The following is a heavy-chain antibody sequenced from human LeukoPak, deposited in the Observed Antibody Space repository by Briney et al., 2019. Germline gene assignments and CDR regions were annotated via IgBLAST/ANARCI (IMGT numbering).Heavy chain of an antibody. CDR1: GYTFTDYY. CDR2: INPNSGGT. D-gene: IGHD2-2*01. CDR3: AREVEHCSSTSCYYFDY. V-gene: IGHV1-2*02. J-gene: IGHJ4*02. Sequence: AASVKVSCKASGYTFTDYYMHWVRQAPGQGLEWMGWINPNSGGTNYAQKFQGRVTMTRDTSISTAYMELSRLRSDDTAVYYCAREVEHCSSTSCYYFDYWGQGTLVTVSS.